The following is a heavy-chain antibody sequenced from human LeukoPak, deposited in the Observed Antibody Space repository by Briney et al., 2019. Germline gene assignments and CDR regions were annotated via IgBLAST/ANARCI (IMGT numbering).Heavy chain of an antibody. D-gene: IGHD3-22*01. CDR3: ARGDYYDSSGYRDY. Sequence: ASVKVSCKASGYTFTSYGLSWVRQAPGQGLEWMGWISAYNGNTNYAQKLQGRVTMTTDTSTSTAYMELRSLRYDDTAVYYCARGDYYDSSGYRDYWGQGTLVTVSS. V-gene: IGHV1-18*01. CDR1: GYTFTSYG. CDR2: ISAYNGNT. J-gene: IGHJ4*02.